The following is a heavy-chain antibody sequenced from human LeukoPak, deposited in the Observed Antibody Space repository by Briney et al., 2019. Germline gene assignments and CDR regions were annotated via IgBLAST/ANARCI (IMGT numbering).Heavy chain of an antibody. CDR3: AKDLPYYYDSSGSGDAFDI. V-gene: IGHV3-74*01. J-gene: IGHJ3*02. D-gene: IGHD3-22*01. CDR1: GFTFSSHW. Sequence: GGSLRLSCAASGFTFSSHWMHWVRQAPGKGLVWVSRINSDGSSISYADSVKGRFTISRDNAKNTLYLQMNSLRAEDTAIYYCAKDLPYYYDSSGSGDAFDIWGRETMVTVST. CDR2: INSDGSSI.